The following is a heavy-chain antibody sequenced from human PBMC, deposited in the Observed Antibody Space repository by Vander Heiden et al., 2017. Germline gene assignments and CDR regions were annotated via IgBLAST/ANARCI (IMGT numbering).Heavy chain of an antibody. Sequence: QVQLVASGGGLVKPGGSLRLSCAPSGFIFSDYYMRWLPQAPGKGLEWVSDIRGRVSLIYDADSVKGRFAISRDNAKNSVYLEINSLRPEDTAVYFCARWRYYDSLTGYYNYYFDYWGQGTLVTVSS. CDR3: ARWRYYDSLTGYYNYYFDY. CDR2: IRGRVSLI. CDR1: GFIFSDYY. V-gene: IGHV3-11*01. D-gene: IGHD3-9*01. J-gene: IGHJ4*02.